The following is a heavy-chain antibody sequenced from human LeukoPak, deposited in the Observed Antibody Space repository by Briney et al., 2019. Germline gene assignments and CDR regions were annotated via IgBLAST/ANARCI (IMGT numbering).Heavy chain of an antibody. CDR3: ARGNRDGYNLDY. CDR1: GGSISSSSYY. V-gene: IGHV4-39*07. CDR2: IYYSGST. J-gene: IGHJ4*02. Sequence: SETLSLTCTVSGGSISSSSYYWGWIGQPPGKGLEWIGSIYYSGSTYYNPSLKSRVTISVDTSKNQFSLKLSSVTAADTALYYCARGNRDGYNLDYWGQGTLVTVSS. D-gene: IGHD1-14*01.